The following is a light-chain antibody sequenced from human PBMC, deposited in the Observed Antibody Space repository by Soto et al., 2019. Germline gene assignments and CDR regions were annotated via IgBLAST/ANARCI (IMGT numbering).Light chain of an antibody. J-gene: IGLJ1*01. CDR2: LNSDGSH. CDR3: QIWGTGIHV. Sequence: QSALTQSPSASASLGASVKLTCTLSSGHSSYAIAWHQQQPEKGPRYLMKLNSDGSHSKGDGIPDRFSGSSSGAERYLIISSLQSEDEADYYCQIWGTGIHVFGTGTKVTVL. V-gene: IGLV4-69*01. CDR1: SGHSSYA.